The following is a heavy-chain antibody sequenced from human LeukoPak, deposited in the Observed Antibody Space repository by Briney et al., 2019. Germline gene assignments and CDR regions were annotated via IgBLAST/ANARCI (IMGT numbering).Heavy chain of an antibody. CDR1: GGSFSGYY. Sequence: PSETLSLTCAVYGGSFSGYYWSWIRQPPGKGLEWIGEINHSGSTNYNPSLKSRVTISVDTSKNQFSLKLSSVTAADTAVYYCARRSRIGYFDYWGQGTLVTVSS. V-gene: IGHV4-34*01. J-gene: IGHJ4*02. D-gene: IGHD3-10*01. CDR2: INHSGST. CDR3: ARRSRIGYFDY.